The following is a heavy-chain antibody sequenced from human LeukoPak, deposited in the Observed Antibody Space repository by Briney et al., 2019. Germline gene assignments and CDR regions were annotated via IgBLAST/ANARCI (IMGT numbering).Heavy chain of an antibody. CDR2: IYTSGST. V-gene: IGHV4-61*02. CDR1: GGSISSGSYY. Sequence: PSETLSLTCTVSGGSISSGSYYWSWIRQPAGKGLEWIGRIYTSGSTNYNPSLKSRVTISVDTSKNQFSLKLSSVTAADTAVYYCARGGSGVYFDYWGQGTLVTVSS. D-gene: IGHD2-15*01. J-gene: IGHJ4*02. CDR3: ARGGSGVYFDY.